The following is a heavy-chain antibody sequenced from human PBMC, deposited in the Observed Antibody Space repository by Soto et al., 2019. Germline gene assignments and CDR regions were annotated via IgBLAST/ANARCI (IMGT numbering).Heavy chain of an antibody. J-gene: IGHJ6*03. D-gene: IGHD2-15*01. Sequence: GGSLRLSCAASGFTFSSYAMSWVRQAPGKGLEWVSAISGSGGSTYYEASVKGRFTISGNNSKNTLYLQMNSLRAEDTAVYYCAKSPLGYCSGGSCYPKYYYYYMDVWGKGTTVTVSS. CDR3: AKSPLGYCSGGSCYPKYYYYYMDV. CDR2: ISGSGGST. V-gene: IGHV3-23*02. CDR1: GFTFSSYA.